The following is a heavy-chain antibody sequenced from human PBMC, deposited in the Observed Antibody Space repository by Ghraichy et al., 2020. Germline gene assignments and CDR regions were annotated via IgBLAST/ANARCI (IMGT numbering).Heavy chain of an antibody. CDR3: ARGARHIGGSLDY. D-gene: IGHD3-16*01. V-gene: IGHV6-1*01. CDR2: TYFWSEWNT. Sequence: SQTLSLTCAISGDNVFSSSSIWNWIRQSPSRGLEWLGRTYFWSEWNTDYVASMGGRIAINYDISRNQFSLVLSSVTPDDTATYFCARGARHIGGSLDYWGQGILVTVSP. J-gene: IGHJ4*02. CDR1: GDNVFSSSSI.